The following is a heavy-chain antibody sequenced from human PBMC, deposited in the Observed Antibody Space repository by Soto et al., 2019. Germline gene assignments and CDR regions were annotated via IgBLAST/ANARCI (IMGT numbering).Heavy chain of an antibody. J-gene: IGHJ3*02. Sequence: GGSLRLSCAASGFTFSSYAMHWVRQAPGKGLEWVAVISYDGSNKYYADSVKGRFTISRDSSKNTLYLQMNSLRAEDAAVYDGAGDRDGSLRLTGAGTAFDIWGQGTMVTVSS. CDR3: AGDRDGSLRLTGAGTAFDI. V-gene: IGHV3-30*04. CDR1: GFTFSSYA. CDR2: ISYDGSNK. D-gene: IGHD7-27*01.